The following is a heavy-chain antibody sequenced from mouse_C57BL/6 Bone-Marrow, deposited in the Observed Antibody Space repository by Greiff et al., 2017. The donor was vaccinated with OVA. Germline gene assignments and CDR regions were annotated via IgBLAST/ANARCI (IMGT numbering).Heavy chain of an antibody. D-gene: IGHD2-4*01. CDR2: IYWDDDK. V-gene: IGHV8-12*01. CDR1: GFSLSTSGMG. J-gene: IGHJ2*01. CDR3: ARKLGGDYDEYYFDY. Sequence: QVTLKESGPGILQSSQTLSLTCSFSGFSLSTSGMGVSWIRQPSGKGLEWLAHIYWDDDKRYNPSLKSRLTISKDTSRNQVYLKITSVDTADTATYYCARKLGGDYDEYYFDYWGQGTTLTVSS.